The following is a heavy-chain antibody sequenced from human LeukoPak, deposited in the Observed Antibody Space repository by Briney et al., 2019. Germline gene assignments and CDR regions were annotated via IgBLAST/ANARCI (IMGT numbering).Heavy chain of an antibody. J-gene: IGHJ4*02. Sequence: PGRSLRLSCVASGFTFSSYSMNWVRQAPGKGLEWVSSISSSSSYIYYADSVKGRFTISRDNSKNTLYLQMNSLRAEDTAVYYCAKDASTYSSGWYGYWGQGTLVTVSS. CDR2: ISSSSSYI. CDR1: GFTFSSYS. D-gene: IGHD6-19*01. CDR3: AKDASTYSSGWYGY. V-gene: IGHV3-21*04.